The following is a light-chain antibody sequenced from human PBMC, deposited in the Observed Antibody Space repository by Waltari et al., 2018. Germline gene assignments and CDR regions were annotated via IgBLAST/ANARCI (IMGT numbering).Light chain of an antibody. CDR2: AAS. CDR3: QQSYSTPGT. CDR1: QSIRTY. Sequence: DIQMTQSPSSLSASVGDRVTITCRASQSIRTYLNWYQQIPGKVPKLLIYAASSLQSGVPSGFSGSGSGTDFTLTISSLHPEDFATYYCQQSYSTPGTFGQGTKVEIK. J-gene: IGKJ1*01. V-gene: IGKV1-39*01.